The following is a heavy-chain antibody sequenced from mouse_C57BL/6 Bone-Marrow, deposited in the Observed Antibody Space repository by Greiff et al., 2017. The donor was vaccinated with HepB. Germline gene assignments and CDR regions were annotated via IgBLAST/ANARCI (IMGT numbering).Heavy chain of an antibody. CDR2: YPGSGNTY. D-gene: IGHD2-3*01. J-gene: IGHJ4*01. CDR3: RWLLSYAMDY. CDR1: YTFTDYYM. Sequence: VQLKQSGPELVKPGASVKMSCKASGYTFTDYYMHWVKQKPGKGLEWIGEIYPGSGNTYYNEKFKGKATLTADTSSSTAYMQLSSLTSEDSAVYFCARWLLSYAMDYWGQGTSVTVSS. V-gene: IGHV1-83*01.